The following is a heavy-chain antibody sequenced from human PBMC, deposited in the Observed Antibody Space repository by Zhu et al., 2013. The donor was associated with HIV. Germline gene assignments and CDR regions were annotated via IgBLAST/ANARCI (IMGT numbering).Heavy chain of an antibody. D-gene: IGHD3-3*01. CDR3: ARPITIFGVVIPDAFDI. CDR1: GYTFSDHY. J-gene: IGHJ3*02. CDR2: INANTGAT. V-gene: IGHV1-2*02. Sequence: QVQLVQSGAEVKKPGASVKVSCKTSGYTFSDHYLHWVRQAPGQGPEWMGEINANTGATMYAPKFQGRVAMTRDTSSTTSYMDLNRLISDDTAVYYCARPITIFGVVIPDAFDIWGQGTMVTVSS.